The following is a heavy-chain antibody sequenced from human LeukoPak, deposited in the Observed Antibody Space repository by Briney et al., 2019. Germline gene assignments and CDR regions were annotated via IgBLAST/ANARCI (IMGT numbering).Heavy chain of an antibody. CDR2: IYTSGST. CDR1: GGSISSYY. V-gene: IGHV4-4*07. CDR3: ARAYYDFWSGYSHAFDI. Sequence: SETVSLTCTVSGGSISSYYWSWIRQPAGKGLEWIGRIYTSGSTNYNPSLKSRVTMSVDTSKNQFSLKLSSVTAADTAVYYCARAYYDFWSGYSHAFDIWGQGTMVTVSS. J-gene: IGHJ3*02. D-gene: IGHD3-3*01.